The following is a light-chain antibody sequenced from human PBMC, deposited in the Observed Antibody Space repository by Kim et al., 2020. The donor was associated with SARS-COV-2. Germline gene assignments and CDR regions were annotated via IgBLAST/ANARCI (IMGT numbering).Light chain of an antibody. CDR2: AVT. CDR3: SSYADSSSLL. V-gene: IGLV2-11*01. Sequence: GQSVTISCTGTSSDVGGYNYVSWYQLHPGKAPKLMIYAVTERPSGVSDRFSGSKSGNTAFLTISGLQAEDEADYYCSSYADSSSLLFGGGTQLTVL. J-gene: IGLJ3*02. CDR1: SSDVGGYNY.